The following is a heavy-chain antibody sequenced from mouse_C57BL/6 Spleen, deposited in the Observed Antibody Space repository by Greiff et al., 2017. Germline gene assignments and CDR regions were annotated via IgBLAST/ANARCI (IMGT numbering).Heavy chain of an antibody. J-gene: IGHJ3*01. CDR1: GYAFSSSW. V-gene: IGHV1-82*01. CDR3: ARWDYYGSSSFAY. D-gene: IGHD1-1*01. CDR2: IYPGDGDT. Sequence: VQGVESGPELVKPGASVKISCKASGYAFSSSWMNWVKQRPGKGLEWIGRIYPGDGDTNYNGKFKGKATLTADKSSSTAYMQLSSLTSEDSAVYFCARWDYYGSSSFAYWGQGTLVTVSA.